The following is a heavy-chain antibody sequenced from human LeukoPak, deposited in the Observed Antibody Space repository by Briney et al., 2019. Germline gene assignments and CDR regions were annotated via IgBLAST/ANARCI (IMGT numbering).Heavy chain of an antibody. CDR2: IYHSGST. Sequence: NPSETLSLTCTVSGYSISSGYYWGWIRQPPGKGLERIGSIYHSGSTYYNPSLKSRVTLSVDTSKNQFSLKLSSVTAADTAVYYCARGYDLKRFDPWGQGTLVTVSS. CDR3: ARGYDLKRFDP. CDR1: GYSISSGYY. V-gene: IGHV4-38-2*02. D-gene: IGHD1-1*01. J-gene: IGHJ5*02.